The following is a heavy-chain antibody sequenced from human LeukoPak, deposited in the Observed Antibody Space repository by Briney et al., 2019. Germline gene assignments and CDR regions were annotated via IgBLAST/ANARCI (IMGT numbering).Heavy chain of an antibody. J-gene: IGHJ6*03. CDR1: GYTFTNYD. CDR2: MNPDSGNT. CDR3: ARGPYCRSTSCPYYLDV. Sequence: ASVKVSCKAPGYTFTNYDINWVRQATGQGLEWMGWMNPDSGNTGYAQKFQGRVTITKNTSISTAYMELSSLRSEDTALYYCARGPYCRSTSCPYYLDVWGKGTTATVSS. D-gene: IGHD2-2*01. V-gene: IGHV1-8*03.